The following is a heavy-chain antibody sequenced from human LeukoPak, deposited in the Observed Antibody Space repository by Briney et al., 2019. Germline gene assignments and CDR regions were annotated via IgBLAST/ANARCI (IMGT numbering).Heavy chain of an antibody. V-gene: IGHV4-34*01. CDR3: ASRGGLVAWFDP. D-gene: IGHD3-10*01. J-gene: IGHJ5*02. CDR1: GGSFSGYY. CDR2: INHSGRT. Sequence: SETLSLTCAVYGGSFSGYYWSWIRQPPGKGLEGIGEINHSGRTNYNPSLKSRVTISVDTSKNQFSLKLSSVTAADTAVYYCASRGGLVAWFDPWGQGTLVTVSS.